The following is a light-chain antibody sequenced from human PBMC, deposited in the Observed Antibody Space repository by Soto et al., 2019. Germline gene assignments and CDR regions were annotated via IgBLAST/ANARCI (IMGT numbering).Light chain of an antibody. CDR1: NIYVDAYKY. J-gene: IGLJ1*01. CDR3: STYTDKTYI. CDR2: EVS. Sequence: QSLLTHPASVTRTPEHSITISCTTSNIYVDAYKYISWYRQHPGEAPKIIIYEVSNRPSGISNRFSGSKSGNTASLNISGLQTEDEAEYFCSTYTDKTYIFGSGTRSPS. V-gene: IGLV2-14*01.